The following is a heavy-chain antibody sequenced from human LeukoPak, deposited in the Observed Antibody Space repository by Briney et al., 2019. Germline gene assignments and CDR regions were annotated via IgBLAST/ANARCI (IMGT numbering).Heavy chain of an antibody. CDR3: AKAYGGNLLDAFDI. V-gene: IGHV3-23*01. CDR1: GFTLSTYA. D-gene: IGHD4-23*01. Sequence: GGSLRLSCAASGFTLSTYAMSWVRQAPGKGLEWVSDISGRGGNTYYADSVKGRFTISRDNSKNTLYLQMNSLRAEDTAVYYCAKAYGGNLLDAFDIWGQGTMVTVSS. CDR2: ISGRGGNT. J-gene: IGHJ3*02.